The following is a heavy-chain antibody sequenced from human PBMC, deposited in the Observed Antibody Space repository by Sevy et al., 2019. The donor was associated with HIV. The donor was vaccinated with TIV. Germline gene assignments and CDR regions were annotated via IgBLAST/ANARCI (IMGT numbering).Heavy chain of an antibody. V-gene: IGHV4-31*03. CDR3: AREVDVPTDSDAFDI. CDR2: IYYTGRT. J-gene: IGHJ3*02. D-gene: IGHD4-4*01. Sequence: LRLSCTVSGDSISSVNYFWSWIRQHPGKGLEWVGYIYYTGRTFYNPSLESRVKISRDTSRNQFSLNLSSVTAADTAVYYCAREVDVPTDSDAFDIWGQGTMVTVSS. CDR1: GDSISSVNYF.